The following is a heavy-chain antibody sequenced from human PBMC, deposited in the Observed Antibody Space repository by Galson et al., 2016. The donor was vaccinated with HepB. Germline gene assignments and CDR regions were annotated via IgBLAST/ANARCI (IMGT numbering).Heavy chain of an antibody. CDR1: GFPFSNFA. V-gene: IGHV3-23*01. CDR3: AKMRGHPPYHYYMDV. J-gene: IGHJ6*03. CDR2: ISGGADGP. Sequence: SLRLSCAASGFPFSNFAMSWVRQAPGRGLEWVSAISGGADGPYYADSVRGRFTISRDNSKNTLYLQMNSLRADDTAVYYCAKMRGHPPYHYYMDVWGKGTTVTVSS.